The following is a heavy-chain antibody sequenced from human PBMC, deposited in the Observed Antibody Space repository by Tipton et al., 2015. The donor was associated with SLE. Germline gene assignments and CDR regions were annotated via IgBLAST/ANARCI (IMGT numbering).Heavy chain of an antibody. Sequence: LRLSCTVSGDSISTDNYYWGWTRQPAGKALEWIGHIYFSGQPYYNPSLKSRVTISVDTSKNEFSLTLSSVTAADTAVYYCARDQRGYYDGSDLLVAPFDLWGQGTMVTVSS. J-gene: IGHJ3*01. CDR1: GDSISTDNYY. V-gene: IGHV4-61*10. CDR2: IYFSGQP. D-gene: IGHD3-22*01. CDR3: ARDQRGYYDGSDLLVAPFDL.